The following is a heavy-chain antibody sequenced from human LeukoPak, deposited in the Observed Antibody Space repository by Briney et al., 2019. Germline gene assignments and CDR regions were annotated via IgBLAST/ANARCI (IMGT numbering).Heavy chain of an antibody. CDR3: ARESSGSSSWYYFDY. Sequence: GGSLRLSCAASGFTFSSYWMHWVRQAPGKGLVWVSRINSDGSSTSYADSVKGRFTISRDNSKNTLYLQMNSLRAEDTAVYYCARESSGSSSWYYFDYWGQGTLVTVSS. CDR1: GFTFSSYW. D-gene: IGHD6-13*01. CDR2: INSDGSST. V-gene: IGHV3-74*01. J-gene: IGHJ4*02.